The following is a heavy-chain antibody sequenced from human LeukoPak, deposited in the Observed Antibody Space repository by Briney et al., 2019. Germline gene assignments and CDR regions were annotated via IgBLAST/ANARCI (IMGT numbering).Heavy chain of an antibody. J-gene: IGHJ4*02. Sequence: PSQTLSLTCTVSGGSISSGYYYWSWIRQPAGKGLEWIGRVYTSGSTNYNPSLKSRVTISVDSSRTQFSLKLSSMTAADTAVYYCARDSRGGGPDFDYWGQGTLVTVSS. D-gene: IGHD3-16*01. CDR3: ARDSRGGGPDFDY. CDR2: VYTSGST. V-gene: IGHV4-61*02. CDR1: GGSISSGYYY.